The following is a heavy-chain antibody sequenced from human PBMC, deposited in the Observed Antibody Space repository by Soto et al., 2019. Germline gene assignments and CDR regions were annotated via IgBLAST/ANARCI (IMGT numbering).Heavy chain of an antibody. V-gene: IGHV3-33*01. Sequence: PGGSLRLSCAASGFTFSSYGMHWVRQAPGKGLEWVAVLWYDGSNKYYADSVKGRFTISRDNSKNTLYLQMNRLRAEDTAVYYCARDNTPLIAAAVYHYYYYYGMDVWGQGTTVTVSS. CDR2: LWYDGSNK. CDR1: GFTFSSYG. CDR3: ARDNTPLIAAAVYHYYYYYGMDV. D-gene: IGHD6-13*01. J-gene: IGHJ6*02.